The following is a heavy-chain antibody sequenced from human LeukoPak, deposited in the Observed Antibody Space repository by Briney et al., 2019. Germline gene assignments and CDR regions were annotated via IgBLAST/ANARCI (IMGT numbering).Heavy chain of an antibody. CDR2: ISAYNGNT. V-gene: IGHV1-18*01. J-gene: IGHJ4*02. CDR1: GYTFTSYG. Sequence: ASVKVSCKASGYTFTSYGISWVRQAPGQGLEWMGWISAYNGNTNYAQKLQGRVTMTTDTSTSTVYMELRSLRSDDTAVYYCARSPPNSGSYSYWGQGTLVTVSS. D-gene: IGHD1-26*01. CDR3: ARSPPNSGSYSY.